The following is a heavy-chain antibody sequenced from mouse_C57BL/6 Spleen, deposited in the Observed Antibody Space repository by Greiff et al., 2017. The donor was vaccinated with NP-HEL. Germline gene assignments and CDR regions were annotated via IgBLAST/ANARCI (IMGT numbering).Heavy chain of an antibody. Sequence: EVQLQQSGPELVKPGASVKIPCKASGYTFTDYNLDWVKQSHGKSLEWIGDINPNNGGTIYNQKFKGKATLTVDKSSSTAYMELRSLTSEDTAVYYCARRDYDGNWYFDVWGTGTTVTVSS. CDR2: INPNNGGT. CDR3: ARRDYDGNWYFDV. V-gene: IGHV1-18*01. J-gene: IGHJ1*03. CDR1: GYTFTDYN. D-gene: IGHD2-4*01.